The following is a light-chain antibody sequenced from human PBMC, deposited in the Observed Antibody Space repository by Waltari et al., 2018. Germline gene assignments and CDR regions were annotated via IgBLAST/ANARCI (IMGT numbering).Light chain of an antibody. Sequence: QSVLTQPPSASGTTGQRVTISCSGSSSNNGSYPVNWYQQLPGAAPKLLIYSNNQRPSAAPDRFSGSKSGASASLAISGLQSEDEADYYCVSWDDSLNGVVFGGGTKLTVL. CDR3: VSWDDSLNGVV. CDR1: SSNNGSYP. J-gene: IGLJ3*02. V-gene: IGLV1-44*01. CDR2: SNN.